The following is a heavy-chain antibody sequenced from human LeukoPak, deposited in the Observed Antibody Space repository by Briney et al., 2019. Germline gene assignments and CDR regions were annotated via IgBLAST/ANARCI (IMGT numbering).Heavy chain of an antibody. CDR1: GGSISSSSYY. CDR2: IYYSGST. D-gene: IGHD6-6*01. Sequence: SGTLSLTCAVSGGSISSSSYYWGWIRQPPGKGLEWIGSIYYSGSTYYNPSLKSRVTISVDTSKNQFSLKLSSVTAADTAVYYCARQGVSSDYWGQGTLVTVSS. CDR3: ARQGVSSDY. J-gene: IGHJ4*02. V-gene: IGHV4-39*01.